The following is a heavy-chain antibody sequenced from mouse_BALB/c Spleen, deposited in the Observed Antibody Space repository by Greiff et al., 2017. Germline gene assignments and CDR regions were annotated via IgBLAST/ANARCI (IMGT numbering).Heavy chain of an antibody. V-gene: IGHV7-3*02. CDR2: IRNKANGYTT. CDR1: GFTFTDYY. D-gene: IGHD2-4*01. Sequence: EVKVVESGGGLVQPGGSLRLSCATSGFTFTDYYMSWVRQPPGKALEWLGFIRNKANGYTTEYSAYVKGRFTISRDNSQSILYLQINTLRAEDSATYYCTRAHYDRAMDYWGQGTSVTVSS. J-gene: IGHJ4*01. CDR3: TRAHYDRAMDY.